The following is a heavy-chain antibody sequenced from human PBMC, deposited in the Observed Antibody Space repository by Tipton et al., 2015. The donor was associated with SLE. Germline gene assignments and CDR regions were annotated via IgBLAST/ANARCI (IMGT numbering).Heavy chain of an antibody. CDR2: IHYSGRT. D-gene: IGHD3-22*01. J-gene: IGHJ4*02. V-gene: IGHV4-59*01. CDR1: TGSMSSYY. CDR3: AREAFYYYDGGVASFPLDY. Sequence: TLSLTCTVSTGSMSSYYWTWIRQPPGKGLEWIGYIHYSGRTSYNPSLKSRVTLSEDPSKNQISLKLRSVTTADTAVYYCAREAFYYYDGGVASFPLDYWGQGTLVTVSS.